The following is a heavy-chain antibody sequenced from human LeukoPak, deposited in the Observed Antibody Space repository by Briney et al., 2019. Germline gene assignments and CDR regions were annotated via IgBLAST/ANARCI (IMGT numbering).Heavy chain of an antibody. CDR2: IYYSGST. D-gene: IGHD3-10*01. J-gene: IGHJ5*02. CDR1: GGSISSYY. CDR3: ARNPSGSFTNWFDP. Sequence: SETLSLTCTVSGGSISSYYWSWIRQPPGKGLEWIGSIYYSGSTYYNPSLKSRVTISVDTSKNQFSLKLSSVTAADTAVYYCARNPSGSFTNWFDPWGQGTLVTVSS. V-gene: IGHV4-59*12.